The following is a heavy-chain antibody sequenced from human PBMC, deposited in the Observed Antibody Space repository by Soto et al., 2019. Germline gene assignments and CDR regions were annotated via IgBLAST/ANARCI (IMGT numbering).Heavy chain of an antibody. CDR3: ARDPGAYDFWSGYGPYGMDV. CDR1: GYSISSGSY. CDR2: IYHTGIT. Sequence: SETLSRTCAVSGYSISSGSYWCFIRQPPGKGLEWIGNIYHTGITDYNPSLNSRVTISIDTSKNQFSLKLSSVTAADTAVYYCARDPGAYDFWSGYGPYGMDVWGQGTTVTVSS. D-gene: IGHD3-3*01. J-gene: IGHJ6*02. V-gene: IGHV4-38-2*02.